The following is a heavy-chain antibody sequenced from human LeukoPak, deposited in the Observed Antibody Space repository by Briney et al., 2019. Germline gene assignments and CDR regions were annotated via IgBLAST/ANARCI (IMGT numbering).Heavy chain of an antibody. J-gene: IGHJ6*03. CDR1: GFTFSSYE. CDR3: AREGTGRYYYYYYMDV. CDR2: ISSSDSTI. V-gene: IGHV3-48*03. D-gene: IGHD1-1*01. Sequence: GGSLRLSCAASGFTFSSYEVNWVRQAPGKGLEWVSYISSSDSTIYYADSVKGRFTISRDNPKNSLYLQMNSLRAEDTAVYYCAREGTGRYYYYYYMDVWGKGTTVTISS.